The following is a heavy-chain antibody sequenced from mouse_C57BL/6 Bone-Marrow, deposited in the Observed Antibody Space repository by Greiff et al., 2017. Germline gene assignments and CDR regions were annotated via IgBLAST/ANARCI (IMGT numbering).Heavy chain of an antibody. CDR3: ARDLLVYAMDY. V-gene: IGHV1-4*01. D-gene: IGHD2-1*01. CDR1: GYTFTSYT. J-gene: IGHJ4*01. Sequence: QVQLQQSGAELARPGASVKMSCKASGYTFTSYTMHWVKQRPGQGLEWIGYINPSSGYTKYNQKFKDKATLTADKSSSTAYMQLSSLTSEDSAVYYCARDLLVYAMDYWGQGTSVTVSS. CDR2: INPSSGYT.